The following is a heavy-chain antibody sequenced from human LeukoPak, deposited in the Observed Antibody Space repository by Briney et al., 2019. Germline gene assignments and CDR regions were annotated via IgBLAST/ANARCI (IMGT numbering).Heavy chain of an antibody. CDR1: GFAFANCA. CDR3: AKNGRDDHDKYFFDF. CDR2: ISGSGVGT. V-gene: IGHV3-23*01. Sequence: GGSLRLSCAASGFAFANCAMSWVRQAPGMGLEWVSAISGSGVGTNYADSAKGRFTISRDNSKNTLYLQMNSLRAEDIAVYYCAKNGRDDHDKYFFDFWGQGNLVSVSS. D-gene: IGHD3-9*01. J-gene: IGHJ4*02.